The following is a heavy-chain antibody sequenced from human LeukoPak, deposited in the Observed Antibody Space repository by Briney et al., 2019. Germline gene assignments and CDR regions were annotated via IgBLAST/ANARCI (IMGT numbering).Heavy chain of an antibody. CDR2: IYYSGST. D-gene: IGHD6-25*01. J-gene: IGHJ4*02. V-gene: IGHV4-59*11. CDR1: GGSISSHY. Sequence: SETLSLTCTVSGGSISSHYWSWIRQPPGKGLEWIGYIYYSGSTNYNPSLKSRVTISVDTFKNQFSLKLSSVTAADTAVYYCARGGLKVDYWGQGTLVTVSS. CDR3: ARGGLKVDY.